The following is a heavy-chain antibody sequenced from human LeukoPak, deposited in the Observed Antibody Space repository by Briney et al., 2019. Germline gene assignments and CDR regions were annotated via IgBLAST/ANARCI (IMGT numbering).Heavy chain of an antibody. CDR3: ARASAVAGTRDY. Sequence: GGSLRLSCAASGFTSSSYWMSWVRQAPGKGLEWVANIKQDGSEKYYVDSVKGRFTISRDNAKNSLYLQMNSLRAEDTAVYYCARASAVAGTRDYWGQGTLVTVSS. CDR2: IKQDGSEK. J-gene: IGHJ4*02. D-gene: IGHD6-19*01. V-gene: IGHV3-7*01. CDR1: GFTSSSYW.